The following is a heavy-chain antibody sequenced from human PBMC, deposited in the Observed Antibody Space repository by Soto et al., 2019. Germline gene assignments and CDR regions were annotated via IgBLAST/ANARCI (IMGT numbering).Heavy chain of an antibody. V-gene: IGHV3-53*01. Sequence: GGSLRLSCTASGGPVISNYMSWVRHPGEKGVEWVSIIYSGGSTYYADSVKGRFTISRDNSKDTLYLQMNSLRAEDTAVYYCAIMDIVATYAFDIWGQGTMVTVSS. CDR1: GGPVISNY. CDR3: AIMDIVATYAFDI. CDR2: IYSGGST. J-gene: IGHJ3*02. D-gene: IGHD5-12*01.